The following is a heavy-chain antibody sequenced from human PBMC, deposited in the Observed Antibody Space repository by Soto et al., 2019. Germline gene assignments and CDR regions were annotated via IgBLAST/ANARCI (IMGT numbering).Heavy chain of an antibody. V-gene: IGHV3-7*01. D-gene: IGHD3-9*01. CDR1: GFTFSSYW. CDR2: ITQDGSET. CDR3: ARTPDYDIVTGYEYYYYYYMDV. J-gene: IGHJ6*03. Sequence: EVQLVESGGGLVQPGGSLRLSCAASGFTFSSYWMSWVRQAPGKGLEWVANITQDGSETYYVDSVTGRFTISRDNAKNALYLQMNSMRAEDTAVHYCARTPDYDIVTGYEYYYYYYMDVWGKGTTVTVSS.